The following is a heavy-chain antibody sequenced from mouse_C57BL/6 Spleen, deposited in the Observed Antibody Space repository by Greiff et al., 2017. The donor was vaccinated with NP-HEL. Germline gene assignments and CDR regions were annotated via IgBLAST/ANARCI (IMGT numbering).Heavy chain of an antibody. V-gene: IGHV1-59*01. Sequence: QVQLQQPGAELVRPGTSVKLSCKASGYTFTSYWMHWVKQRPGQGLEWIGVIDPSDSYTNYNQKFKGKATLTVDTSSSTAYMQLSSLTSEDSAVYYCARFTTVVYWYFDVWGTGTTVTVSS. CDR2: IDPSDSYT. D-gene: IGHD1-1*01. CDR1: GYTFTSYW. CDR3: ARFTTVVYWYFDV. J-gene: IGHJ1*03.